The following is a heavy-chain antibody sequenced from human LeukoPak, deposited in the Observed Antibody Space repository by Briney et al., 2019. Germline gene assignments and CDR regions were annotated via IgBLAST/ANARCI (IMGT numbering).Heavy chain of an antibody. Sequence: GGSLRLSCVASGFTFSNYNMNWVRQSSGKGLEWVGQIDKKDKGYATATAYAASVKGRFTISRDDSINTAYLQMKSLKTEDTALYYCTRDSGTYNWFDPWGQGTLVTVSS. J-gene: IGHJ5*02. D-gene: IGHD1-26*01. V-gene: IGHV3-73*01. CDR3: TRDSGTYNWFDP. CDR2: IDKKDKGYATAT. CDR1: GFTFSNYN.